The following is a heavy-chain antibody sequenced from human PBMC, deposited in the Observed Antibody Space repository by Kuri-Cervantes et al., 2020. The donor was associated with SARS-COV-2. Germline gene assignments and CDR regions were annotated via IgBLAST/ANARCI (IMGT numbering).Heavy chain of an antibody. D-gene: IGHD6-13*01. Sequence: ASVKVSCKASGYTFTGYYMHWVRQAPGQGLEWMGRISPNSGGTNYAQKFQGRVTTTRDTSISTAYMELSRLRSDDTAVYYCARDADSSSWYPGAFVIWGQGTMVTVSS. V-gene: IGHV1-2*06. CDR2: ISPNSGGT. J-gene: IGHJ3*02. CDR3: ARDADSSSWYPGAFVI. CDR1: GYTFTGYY.